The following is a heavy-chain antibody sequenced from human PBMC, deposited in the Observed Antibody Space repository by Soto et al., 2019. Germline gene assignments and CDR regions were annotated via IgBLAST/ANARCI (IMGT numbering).Heavy chain of an antibody. V-gene: IGHV3-66*01. CDR2: ISNRGDT. CDR3: AREPRYCRGGSCSITGDAFDI. Sequence: GGSLRLSCTASGFIVSDTYMNWVRQAPGKGLEWVSVISNRGDTHYADSVRGRFSLSRDIADNTLHLQMNNLRVEDTAVYYCAREPRYCRGGSCSITGDAFDIRGQGTTVTVSS. CDR1: GFIVSDTY. J-gene: IGHJ3*02. D-gene: IGHD2-15*01.